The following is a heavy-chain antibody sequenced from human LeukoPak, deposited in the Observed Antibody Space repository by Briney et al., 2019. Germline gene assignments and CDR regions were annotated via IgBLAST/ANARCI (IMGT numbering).Heavy chain of an antibody. Sequence: GRSLRLSCAASGFIFRSYPMHWVRQAPGKGLEWVAVVSYDGSGENYADSVNGRFTISGDNSKNTLYLQMNSLRAEDTAVFYCARDGVGTAFDLWGQGTMVTASS. CDR3: ARDGVGTAFDL. D-gene: IGHD1-26*01. V-gene: IGHV3-30*01. J-gene: IGHJ3*01. CDR2: VSYDGSGE. CDR1: GFIFRSYP.